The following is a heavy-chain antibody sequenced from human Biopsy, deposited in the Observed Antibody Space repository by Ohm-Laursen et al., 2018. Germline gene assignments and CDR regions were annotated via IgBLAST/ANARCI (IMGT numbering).Heavy chain of an antibody. CDR3: ARHAPSYSGSYWRYFDL. CDR2: ISYTGST. V-gene: IGHV4-39*01. CDR1: GGFISSSSYY. D-gene: IGHD1-26*01. J-gene: IGHJ2*01. Sequence: SETLSLTCSVSGGFISSSSYYWGWIRQPPGKGLEWIGSISYTGSTHDNPSLTSRVTISVDTSMNHLSLRLPSVTAADTAVYYCARHAPSYSGSYWRYFDLWGRGTLVTVSS.